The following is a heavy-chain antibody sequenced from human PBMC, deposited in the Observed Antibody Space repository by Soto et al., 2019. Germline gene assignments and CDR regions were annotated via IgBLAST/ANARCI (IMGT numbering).Heavy chain of an antibody. CDR3: ARESEDLTSNFDY. Sequence: GSITLSCAASGFIFTRYSMNWVRQAPGKGLEWVSSISSTTNYIYYGDSMKGRFTISRDNAKNSLYLEMNSLRAEDTAVYYCARESEDLTSNFDYWGQGTLVTVS. CDR1: GFIFTRYS. V-gene: IGHV3-21*06. CDR2: ISSTTNYI. J-gene: IGHJ4*02.